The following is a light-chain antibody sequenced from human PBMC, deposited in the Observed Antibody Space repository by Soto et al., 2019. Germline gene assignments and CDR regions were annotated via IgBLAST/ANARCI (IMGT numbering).Light chain of an antibody. CDR2: DVS. J-gene: IGLJ1*01. V-gene: IGLV2-14*01. Sequence: QSALTQPASVSGSPGQSITISCTGTSSDVGAYNYDSWYQQYPGEAPKVTIYDVSHRPAGVSNRFSGSKSGNTASLTISVLQTQDEADYYCSLYTSATTYVFGTGTKVTVL. CDR3: SLYTSATTYV. CDR1: SSDVGAYNY.